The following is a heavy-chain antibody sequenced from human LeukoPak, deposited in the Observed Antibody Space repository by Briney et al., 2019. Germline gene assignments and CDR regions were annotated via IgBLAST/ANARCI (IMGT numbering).Heavy chain of an antibody. V-gene: IGHV3-21*01. CDR1: GFTFSSYS. D-gene: IGHD1-26*01. J-gene: IGHJ4*02. CDR2: ISTSSSYI. Sequence: GGSLRLSCAASGFTFSSYSMNWVRQAPGKGLEWVSSISTSSSYIYYADSVKGRFTIFRDNAGNSLFLQMNSLRAEDTAVYYCARDDGSYSRSPGFDYWGQGTLVTVSS. CDR3: ARDDGSYSRSPGFDY.